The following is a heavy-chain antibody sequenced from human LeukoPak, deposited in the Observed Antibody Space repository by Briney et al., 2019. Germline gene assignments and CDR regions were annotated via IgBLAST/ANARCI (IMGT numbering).Heavy chain of an antibody. CDR2: INHSGST. Sequence: SETLSLTCAVYGGSFSGYYWSWIRQPPGKGLEWIGEINHSGSTNYNPSLKSRVTISVDTSKNQFSLKLSSVTAADTAVYYCASLLPRYCSSTSCYRGENWGQGTLVTVSS. J-gene: IGHJ4*02. CDR1: GGSFSGYY. V-gene: IGHV4-34*01. D-gene: IGHD2-2*01. CDR3: ASLLPRYCSSTSCYRGEN.